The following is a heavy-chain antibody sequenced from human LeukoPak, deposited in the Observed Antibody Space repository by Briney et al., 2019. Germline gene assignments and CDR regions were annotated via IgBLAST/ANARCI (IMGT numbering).Heavy chain of an antibody. D-gene: IGHD3-10*01. CDR3: ARELGLYGSGSYYHPANWFDP. CDR1: GGSLSSYY. CDR2: IYTSGST. V-gene: IGHV4-4*07. J-gene: IGHJ5*02. Sequence: SETLSLTCTVSGGSLSSYYWSWIRQPAGKGLEWIGRIYTSGSTNYNPSLKSRVTMSVDTSKNQFSLKLSSVTAADTAVYYCARELGLYGSGSYYHPANWFDPWGQGTLVTVSS.